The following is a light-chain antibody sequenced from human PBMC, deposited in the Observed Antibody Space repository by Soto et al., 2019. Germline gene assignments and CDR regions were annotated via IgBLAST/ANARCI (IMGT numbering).Light chain of an antibody. CDR2: DVG. CDR3: NSYRTVSTYV. CDR1: SSDIGGYNF. V-gene: IGLV2-14*01. Sequence: QSALTQPASVSGSPGQSITIACTGTSSDIGGYNFVSWYQQHPGKAPKLLIYDVGNRPSGVSNRFSGSKSGNTASLPISGLQAEDEANYYCNSYRTVSTYVFGTGTKLTVL. J-gene: IGLJ1*01.